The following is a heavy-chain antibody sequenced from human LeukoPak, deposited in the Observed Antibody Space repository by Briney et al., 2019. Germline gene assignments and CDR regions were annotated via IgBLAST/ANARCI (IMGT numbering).Heavy chain of an antibody. J-gene: IGHJ4*02. CDR3: ARDYYSGSYYGDY. D-gene: IGHD1-26*01. CDR1: GYTFTNYG. V-gene: IGHV1-18*01. CDR2: ISAYNANT. Sequence: GASVKVSCKASGYTFTNYGITWVRQAPGQGLEWVGWISAYNANTNYAQRLQGRVTMTTDTSTSTAYMELRSLRSDDTAVYFCARDYYSGSYYGDYWGQGTLVTVSS.